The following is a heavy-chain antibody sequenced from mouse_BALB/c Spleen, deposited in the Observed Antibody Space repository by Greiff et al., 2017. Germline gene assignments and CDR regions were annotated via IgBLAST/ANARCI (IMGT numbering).Heavy chain of an antibody. D-gene: IGHD1-1*01. V-gene: IGHV5-4*02. J-gene: IGHJ3*01. CDR3: ARDGGGLREFAY. CDR1: GFTFSDYY. Sequence: DVKLVESGGGLVKPGGSLKLSCAASGFTFSDYYMYWVRQTPEKRLEWVATISDGGSYTYYPDSVKGRFTISRDNAKNNLYLQMSSLKSEDTAMYYCARDGGGLREFAYWGQGTLVTVSA. CDR2: ISDGGSYT.